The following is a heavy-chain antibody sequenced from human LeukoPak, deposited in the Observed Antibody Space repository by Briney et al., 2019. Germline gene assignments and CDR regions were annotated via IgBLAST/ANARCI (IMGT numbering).Heavy chain of an antibody. CDR1: GYTFTGYY. D-gene: IGHD2-21*01. J-gene: IGHJ4*02. CDR3: ARGVMAARLYYFDY. Sequence: ASVKVSCKASGYTFTGYYMHWVRQAPGQGLEWMGWINPNSGGTNYAQKFQGRVTMTRDTSISTAYMELSRLRSDDTAVYYCARGVMAARLYYFDYWGRGILVTVSS. CDR2: INPNSGGT. V-gene: IGHV1-2*02.